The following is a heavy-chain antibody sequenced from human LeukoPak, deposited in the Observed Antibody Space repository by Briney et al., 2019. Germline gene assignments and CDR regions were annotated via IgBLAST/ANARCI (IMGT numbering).Heavy chain of an antibody. CDR2: IYHSGST. Sequence: SETLSLTCTVSGGSISSGGYYWSWIRQPPGKGLEWIGYIYHSGSTYYNPSLKSRVTISVDRSKNQFSLKLSSVTAADTAVYYCARAGYGVVIKRFDPWGQGTLVTVSS. CDR1: GGSISSGGYY. CDR3: ARAGYGVVIKRFDP. D-gene: IGHD3-3*01. J-gene: IGHJ5*02. V-gene: IGHV4-30-2*01.